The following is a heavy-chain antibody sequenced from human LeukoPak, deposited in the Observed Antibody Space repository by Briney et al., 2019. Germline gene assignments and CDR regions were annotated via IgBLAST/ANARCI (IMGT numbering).Heavy chain of an antibody. CDR2: IYPGDSDT. CDR3: ARRYGGNIDY. CDR1: YW. V-gene: IGHV5-51*01. J-gene: IGHJ4*02. D-gene: IGHD4-23*01. Sequence: YWSWIRQPPGKGLEWMGIIYPGDSDTRYSPSFQGQVTISADKSISTAYLQWSSLKASDTAMYYCARRYGGNIDYWGQGTLVTVSS.